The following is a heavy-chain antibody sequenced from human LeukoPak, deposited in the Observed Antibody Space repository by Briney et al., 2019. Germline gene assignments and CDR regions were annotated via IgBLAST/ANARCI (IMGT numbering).Heavy chain of an antibody. D-gene: IGHD1-26*01. CDR1: GYTFTGYY. Sequence: ASVKVSCKASGYTFTGYYMHWVRQAPGQGLEWMGWINGNSGDTNYAQMFQGRVTMTRDTSISTAYLELSGLRSDDTAVYYCARGAGAIARAFDIWGQGTMVTVSS. V-gene: IGHV1-2*02. CDR3: ARGAGAIARAFDI. CDR2: INGNSGDT. J-gene: IGHJ3*02.